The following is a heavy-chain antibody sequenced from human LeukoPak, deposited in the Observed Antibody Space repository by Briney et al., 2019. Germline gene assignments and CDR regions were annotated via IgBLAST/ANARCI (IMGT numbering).Heavy chain of an antibody. J-gene: IGHJ5*02. Sequence: PGGSLRLSCAASGFTFSAYSMNWVRQAPGKGLEWVSSISSGSRYIYYADSVKGRFTISRDNAKDSLYLQMNSLRAEDTAVYYCAKCSGGSCYHSDDHWGQGTLVTVSP. CDR2: ISSGSRYI. CDR3: AKCSGGSCYHSDDH. V-gene: IGHV3-21*01. D-gene: IGHD2-15*01. CDR1: GFTFSAYS.